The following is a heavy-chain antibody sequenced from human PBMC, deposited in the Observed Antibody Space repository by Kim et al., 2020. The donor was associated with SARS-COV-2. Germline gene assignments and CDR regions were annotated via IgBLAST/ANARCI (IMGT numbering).Heavy chain of an antibody. CDR3: AREGHYYDSPHDI. D-gene: IGHD3-22*01. CDR1: GFTFSDYY. CDR2: ISSSSSYT. J-gene: IGHJ3*02. V-gene: IGHV3-11*05. Sequence: GGSLRLSCAASGFTFSDYYMSWIRQAPGKGLEWVSYISSSSSYTNYADSVKGRFTISRDNAKNSLYLQMNSLRAEDTAVYYCAREGHYYDSPHDIWGQGTMVTVSS.